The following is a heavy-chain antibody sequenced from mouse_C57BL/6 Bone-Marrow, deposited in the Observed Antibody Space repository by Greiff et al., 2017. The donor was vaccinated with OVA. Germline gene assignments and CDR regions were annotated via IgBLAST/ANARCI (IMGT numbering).Heavy chain of an antibody. D-gene: IGHD2-3*01. V-gene: IGHV2-3*01. Sequence: VQLMESGPGLVAPSQSLSITCTASGFSLTSYGVSWVRQPPGKGLEWLGVIWGDGSTTYYPALISRLSTSKNNSESQMFLKQNSLQTDDTAAYDCAKLDDGWPWFWYWGKGTLVTVSA. J-gene: IGHJ3*01. CDR2: IWGDGST. CDR1: GFSLTSYG. CDR3: AKLDDGWPWFWY.